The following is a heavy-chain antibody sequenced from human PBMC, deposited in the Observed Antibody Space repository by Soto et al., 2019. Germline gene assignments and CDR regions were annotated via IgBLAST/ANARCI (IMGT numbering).Heavy chain of an antibody. Sequence: SVKVSCKASGGTFSSYTISWVRQAPGQGLEWMGRIIPILGIANYAQKFQGRVTITADKSTSTAYMELSSLRSEDTAVYYCARDFGGTTDPNGFQHWGQGTLVTVSS. D-gene: IGHD3-16*01. CDR3: ARDFGGTTDPNGFQH. CDR2: IIPILGIA. V-gene: IGHV1-69*04. J-gene: IGHJ1*01. CDR1: GGTFSSYT.